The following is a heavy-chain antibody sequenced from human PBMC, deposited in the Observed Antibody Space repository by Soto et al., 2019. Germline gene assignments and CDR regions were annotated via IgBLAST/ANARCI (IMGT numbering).Heavy chain of an antibody. CDR3: ARVAYYYDSSGYFY. Sequence: EVQLVESGGGLVQPGRSLRLSCAASGFTFSSYSMHWVRQAPGKGLEWVSYISPSSSSIYYADSVKGRFTISRDNAKNSLYLQMNSLRAEDTAVYYCARVAYYYDSSGYFYWGQGTLVTVSS. V-gene: IGHV3-48*01. D-gene: IGHD3-22*01. J-gene: IGHJ4*02. CDR2: ISPSSSSI. CDR1: GFTFSSYS.